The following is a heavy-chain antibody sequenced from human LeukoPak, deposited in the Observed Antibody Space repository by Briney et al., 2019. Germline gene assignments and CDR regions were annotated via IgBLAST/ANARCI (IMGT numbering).Heavy chain of an antibody. J-gene: IGHJ4*02. CDR2: ISYDGSNK. CDR3: AKGTYGDYVFDY. D-gene: IGHD4-17*01. V-gene: IGHV3-30*18. Sequence: GGSLRLSCAASGFTFSSYGMHWVRQAPGKGLEWVAVISYDGSNKYYADSVKGRFTISRDNSKNTLYLQMNSLRAEDTAVYYCAKGTYGDYVFDYWGQGTLVTVSS. CDR1: GFTFSSYG.